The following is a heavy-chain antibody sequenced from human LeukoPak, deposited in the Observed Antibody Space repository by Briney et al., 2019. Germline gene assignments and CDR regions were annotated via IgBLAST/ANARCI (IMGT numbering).Heavy chain of an antibody. CDR2: INPSGGST. J-gene: IGHJ5*02. CDR1: GYTFTSYY. CDR3: ARDRIRGSGWLFNWFDP. V-gene: IGHV1-46*01. Sequence: ASVKVSCKASGYTFTSYYMHWVRHAPGQGLEWMGIINPSGGSTSYAQKFQGRVTMTRDMSTSTVYMELSSLRSEDTAVYYCARDRIRGSGWLFNWFDPWGQGTLVTVSS. D-gene: IGHD6-19*01.